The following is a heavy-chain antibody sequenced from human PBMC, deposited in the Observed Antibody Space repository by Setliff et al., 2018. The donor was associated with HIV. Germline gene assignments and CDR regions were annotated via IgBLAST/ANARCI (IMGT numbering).Heavy chain of an antibody. CDR2: IFHGGNI. D-gene: IGHD6-13*01. CDR1: GGPIRSPNW. Sequence: NPSETLSLTCTVSGGPIRSPNWWSWVRQPPGKGLEWIGEIFHGGNINYSPSLESRVTLSVDKSKNQFSLRLSSVTAADTAVYYCATLAAAGESYDYWGQGSLVTVSS. V-gene: IGHV4-4*02. CDR3: ATLAAAGESYDY. J-gene: IGHJ4*02.